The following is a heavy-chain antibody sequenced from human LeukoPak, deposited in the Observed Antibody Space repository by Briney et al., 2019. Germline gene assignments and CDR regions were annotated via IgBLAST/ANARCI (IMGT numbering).Heavy chain of an antibody. CDR3: AKIVGALDFDY. J-gene: IGHJ4*02. D-gene: IGHD1-26*01. Sequence: KPSETLSLTCAVYGGSFSGYYWSWIRQPPGKGLEWIGSIYYSGSTYYNPSLKSRVTISVDTSKNQFSLKLSSVTAADTAVYYCAKIVGALDFDYWGQGTLVTVSS. V-gene: IGHV4-34*01. CDR2: IYYSGST. CDR1: GGSFSGYY.